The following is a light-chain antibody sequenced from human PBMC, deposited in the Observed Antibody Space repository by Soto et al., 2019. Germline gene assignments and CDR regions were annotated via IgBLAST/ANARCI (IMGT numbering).Light chain of an antibody. Sequence: QSALTQPASVSGSPGQSITISCTGTSSDVGGYNYVSWYQQHPGKAPKLMIYDVTNRPSGVSNRFSGSKSGNTASLTISGLQAEDEADYYCSSYTRSSTHVFGTGTKLNVL. CDR2: DVT. CDR3: SSYTRSSTHV. J-gene: IGLJ1*01. CDR1: SSDVGGYNY. V-gene: IGLV2-14*03.